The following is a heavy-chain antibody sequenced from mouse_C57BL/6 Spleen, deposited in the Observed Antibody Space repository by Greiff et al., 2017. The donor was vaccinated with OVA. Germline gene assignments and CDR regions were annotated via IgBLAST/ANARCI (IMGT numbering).Heavy chain of an antibody. V-gene: IGHV1-55*01. CDR1: GYTFTSYW. CDR3: ARCYSNVYYYAMDY. J-gene: IGHJ4*01. CDR2: IYPGSGST. Sequence: QVQLQQPGAELVKPGASVKMSCKASGYTFTSYWMTWVKQRPGQGLEWIGDIYPGSGSTNYNEKFKSKATLTVDTSSSTAYMQLSSLTSEDSAVYYCARCYSNVYYYAMDYWGQGTSVTVSS. D-gene: IGHD2-5*01.